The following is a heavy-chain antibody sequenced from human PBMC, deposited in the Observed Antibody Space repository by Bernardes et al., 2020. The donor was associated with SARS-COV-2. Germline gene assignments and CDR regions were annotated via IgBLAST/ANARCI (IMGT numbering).Heavy chain of an antibody. J-gene: IGHJ4*02. Sequence: ASVKVSCKASGYMFTAYYVHWLRQAPGQGLEWMGWFNPNTGGTNPAQKFQGRVTMTRDTSINTAYMELTTLRSDDTAVYYCVRGQYSSSAYFDFWGQGTLVTVSS. D-gene: IGHD6-6*01. CDR2: FNPNTGGT. CDR3: VRGQYSSSAYFDF. CDR1: GYMFTAYY. V-gene: IGHV1-2*02.